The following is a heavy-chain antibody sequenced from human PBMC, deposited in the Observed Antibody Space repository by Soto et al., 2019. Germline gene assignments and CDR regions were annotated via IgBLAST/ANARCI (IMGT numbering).Heavy chain of an antibody. CDR1: GFSLSINGVA. CDR2: IYWDDDQ. J-gene: IGHJ4*02. V-gene: IGHV2-5*02. Sequence: QITLKESGPTLVKPTQTLTLTCTFSGFSLSINGVAVGWIRQPPGQALEWLALIYWDDDQRYNPSLKNRLTITKGTSRSQVVLTMTNVDPVDTATYYCAHKRDVSRGFKYWGQGTLVTVSS. D-gene: IGHD3-10*01. CDR3: AHKRDVSRGFKY.